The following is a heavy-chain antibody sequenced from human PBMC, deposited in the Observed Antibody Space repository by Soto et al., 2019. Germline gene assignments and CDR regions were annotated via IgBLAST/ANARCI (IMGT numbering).Heavy chain of an antibody. J-gene: IGHJ6*02. CDR1: GYSFTSYW. V-gene: IGHV5-51*01. D-gene: IGHD6-13*01. CDR3: ARLAAAAGGSLYYYYYGMDV. Sequence: GESLKISCKGPGYSFTSYWIGWVRQMPGKGLEWMGIIYPGDSDTRYSPSFQGQVTISADKSISTAYLQWSSLKASDTAMHYCARLAAAAGGSLYYYYYGMDVWGQGTTVTVSS. CDR2: IYPGDSDT.